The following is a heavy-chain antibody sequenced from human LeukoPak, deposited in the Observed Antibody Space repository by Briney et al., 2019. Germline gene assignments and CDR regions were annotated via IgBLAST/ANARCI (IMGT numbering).Heavy chain of an antibody. CDR2: INTNTGNP. CDR3: ARDFGGYGYNDDAFDI. V-gene: IGHV7-4-1*02. Sequence: AASVKVSCKASGYTLTSYAMNWVRQAPGQGLEWMGWINTNTGNPTYAQGFTGRFVFSLDTSVSAAYLQISSLKAEDTAVYYCARDFGGYGYNDDAFDIWGQGTMVTVSS. CDR1: GYTLTSYA. J-gene: IGHJ3*02. D-gene: IGHD5-24*01.